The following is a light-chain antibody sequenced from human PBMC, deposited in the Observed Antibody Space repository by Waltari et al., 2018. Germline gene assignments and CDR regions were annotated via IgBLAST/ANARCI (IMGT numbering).Light chain of an antibody. CDR2: DAS. Sequence: EIVLTQSPGTLSLSPGERATLSCTGNQSFTRYLAWYQHRPGQAPRLLIYDASTRAAGIADRFSGSGSGTDFSLTISRLEPEDFAVYYCQQYVSLPVTFGQGTRVEIK. CDR3: QQYVSLPVT. J-gene: IGKJ1*01. CDR1: QSFTRY. V-gene: IGKV3-20*01.